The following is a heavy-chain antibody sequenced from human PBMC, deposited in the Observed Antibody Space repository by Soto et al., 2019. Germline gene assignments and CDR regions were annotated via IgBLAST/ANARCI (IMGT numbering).Heavy chain of an antibody. V-gene: IGHV1-18*04. D-gene: IGHD2-15*01. CDR2: ISAYNGNT. J-gene: IGHJ5*02. CDR1: GYTFTSYG. CDR3: ARDVGIVVVVAATENWFEP. Sequence: ASVKVPCKASGYTFTSYGISWVRQAPGQGLEWMGWISAYNGNTNYAQKLQGRVTMTTDTSTSTAYMELRSLRSDDTAVYYCARDVGIVVVVAATENWFEPWGKRTLV.